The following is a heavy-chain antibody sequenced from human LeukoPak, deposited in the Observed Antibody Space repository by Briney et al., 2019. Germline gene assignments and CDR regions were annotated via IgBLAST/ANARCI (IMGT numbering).Heavy chain of an antibody. V-gene: IGHV4-59*01. J-gene: IGHJ3*02. CDR1: GVSISSYY. Sequence: SETLSLTCTVSGVSISSYYWSWTRQPPGKGLEWIGYIYYSGSTHYNPSLKRRVTISVDTSKNQFSLKLSSVTAADTAVYYCAREFKGYCTNGVCYNAAFDIWGQGTMVTVSS. CDR2: IYYSGST. D-gene: IGHD2-8*01. CDR3: AREFKGYCTNGVCYNAAFDI.